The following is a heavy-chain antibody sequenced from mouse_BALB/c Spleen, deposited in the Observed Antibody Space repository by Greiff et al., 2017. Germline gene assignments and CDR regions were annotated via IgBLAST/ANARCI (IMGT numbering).Heavy chain of an antibody. CDR2: IWAGGST. V-gene: IGHV2-9*02. Sequence: VKVVESGPGLVAPSQSLSITCTVSGFSLTSYGVHWVRQPPGKGLEWLGVIWAGGSTNYNSALMSRLSISKDNSKSQVFLKMNSLQTDDTAMYYCARDRVLASMDYWGQGTSVTVSS. CDR3: ARDRVLASMDY. CDR1: GFSLTSYG. J-gene: IGHJ4*01. D-gene: IGHD3-3*01.